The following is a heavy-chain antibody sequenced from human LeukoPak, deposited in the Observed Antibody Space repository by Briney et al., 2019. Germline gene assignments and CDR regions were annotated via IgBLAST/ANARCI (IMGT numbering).Heavy chain of an antibody. Sequence: PSQTLSLTCTVSGGSISSGDYYWSWIRQPPGKGLEWIGYIYYSGSTYYNPSLKSRVAISVDTSKNQFSLKLSSVTAADTAVYYCARGSRYYDFWSGYYVLLGFDYWGQGTLVTVSS. CDR2: IYYSGST. J-gene: IGHJ4*02. CDR1: GGSISSGDYY. V-gene: IGHV4-30-4*08. D-gene: IGHD3-3*01. CDR3: ARGSRYYDFWSGYYVLLGFDY.